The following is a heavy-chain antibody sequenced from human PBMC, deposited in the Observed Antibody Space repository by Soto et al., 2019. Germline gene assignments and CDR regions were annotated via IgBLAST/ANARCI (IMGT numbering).Heavy chain of an antibody. V-gene: IGHV4-39*01. CDR1: GGSISSSSYY. CDR2: IYYSGST. Sequence: SETLSLTCTVSGGSISSSSYYWGWIRQPPGKGLEWIGSIYYSGSTYYNPSLKSRVTISVDTSKNQFSLKLSSVTAADTAVYYCARLGIAVLMVYATDDYYYGMDVWGQGTTVTVSS. J-gene: IGHJ6*02. D-gene: IGHD2-8*01. CDR3: ARLGIAVLMVYATDDYYYGMDV.